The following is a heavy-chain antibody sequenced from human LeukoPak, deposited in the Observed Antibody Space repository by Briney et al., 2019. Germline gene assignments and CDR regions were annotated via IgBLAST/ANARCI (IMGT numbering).Heavy chain of an antibody. Sequence: PGGSLRLSCAASGFTFSSYWMHWVRQAPGKGLVWVSRINSDGSSTSYADSVKGRLTISRDNAKNTLYLQMNSLRAEDTAVYYCARSARDSEYTNMDYWGQGTLVTVSS. CDR1: GFTFSSYW. V-gene: IGHV3-74*01. D-gene: IGHD5-18*01. CDR3: ARSARDSEYTNMDY. CDR2: INSDGSST. J-gene: IGHJ4*02.